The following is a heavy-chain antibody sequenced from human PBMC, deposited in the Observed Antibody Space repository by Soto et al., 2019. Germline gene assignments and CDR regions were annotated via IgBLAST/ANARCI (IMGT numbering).Heavy chain of an antibody. D-gene: IGHD3-16*01. V-gene: IGHV3-23*01. CDR3: AKASLVWPSEQPYYFDY. Sequence: EVQLLDSGGGLVQPGGSLRLSCAASGFTFSNYAMTWVRQGPGKGLEWVSGISGSGGRSYYADSVKGRFKISRDNSKSPLYLQMNRMRAEDTTVYYCAKASLVWPSEQPYYFDYWGQGTLVTVSS. CDR2: ISGSGGRS. CDR1: GFTFSNYA. J-gene: IGHJ4*02.